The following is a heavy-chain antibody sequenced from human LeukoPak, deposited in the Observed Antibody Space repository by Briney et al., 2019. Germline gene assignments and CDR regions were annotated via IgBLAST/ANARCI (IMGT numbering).Heavy chain of an antibody. J-gene: IGHJ4*02. D-gene: IGHD6-6*01. CDR2: ISGSGDNT. CDR1: GFTFSSYG. Sequence: PGGSLRLSCAASGFTFSSYGTQWVRQVPGKGLEWVSVISGSGDNTYYADSVKGRFTISRDNSKNMLYLQMNSLRAEDTAVYYCAKWKYSNSGIDDYWGQGTLVTVSS. V-gene: IGHV3-23*01. CDR3: AKWKYSNSGIDDY.